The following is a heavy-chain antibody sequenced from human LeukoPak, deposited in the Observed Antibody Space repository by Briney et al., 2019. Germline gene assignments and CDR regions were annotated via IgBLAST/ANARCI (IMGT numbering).Heavy chain of an antibody. Sequence: PSETLSLTCTVSGGSISSYYWSWIRQPPGKGLEWIGYIYYSGSTNYNPSLKSRVTISVDTSKNQFSLKLSSVTAADTAVYYCARDRGYWYFDLWGRGTLVTVSS. D-gene: IGHD1-26*01. V-gene: IGHV4-59*01. CDR1: GGSISSYY. J-gene: IGHJ2*01. CDR3: ARDRGYWYFDL. CDR2: IYYSGST.